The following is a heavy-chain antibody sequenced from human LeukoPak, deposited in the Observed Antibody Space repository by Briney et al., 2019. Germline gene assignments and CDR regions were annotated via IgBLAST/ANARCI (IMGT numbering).Heavy chain of an antibody. CDR3: ARHRAYRYSPPFDI. D-gene: IGHD2-15*01. CDR2: IYYSGST. Sequence: PSETLSLTCSVSGFSSTNYWSWIRQPPGRGLEWIGYIYYSGSTNSNSSLKSRVTIFVDPSNNQFSLSLSSVTVAATAVYYCARHRAYRYSPPFDIWGQGTMVTVSS. CDR1: GFSSTNY. J-gene: IGHJ3*02. V-gene: IGHV4-59*08.